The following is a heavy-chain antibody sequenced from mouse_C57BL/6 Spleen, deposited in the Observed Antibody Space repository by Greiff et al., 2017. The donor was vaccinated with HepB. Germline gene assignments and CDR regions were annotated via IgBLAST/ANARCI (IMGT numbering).Heavy chain of an antibody. CDR3: ARSRYSNYGGYAMDY. J-gene: IGHJ4*01. CDR2: IWSGGSS. V-gene: IGHV2-2*01. D-gene: IGHD2-5*01. Sequence: VQLVESGPGLVQPSQSLSITCTVSGFSLTSYGVHWVRQSPGKGLEWLGVIWSGGSSDYNAAFISRLSISKDNSKSQVFFKMNSLQADDTAIYYCARSRYSNYGGYAMDYWGQGTSVTVSS. CDR1: GFSLTSYG.